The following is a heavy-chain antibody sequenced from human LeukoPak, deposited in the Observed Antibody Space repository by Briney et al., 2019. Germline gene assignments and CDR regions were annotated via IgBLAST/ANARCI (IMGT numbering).Heavy chain of an antibody. J-gene: IGHJ4*02. Sequence: GGSLRLSCAPSGFTFSRHGMHWVRQAPGKGLEWVAIISNDGSRKYYAHSVEGRFTISRDNSKNTLYLQMDSLRSEDAAVYYCARDSGSGNNDYWGQGTLVTVSS. CDR3: ARDSGSGNNDY. CDR1: GFTFSRHG. CDR2: ISNDGSRK. V-gene: IGHV3-30*03. D-gene: IGHD1-26*01.